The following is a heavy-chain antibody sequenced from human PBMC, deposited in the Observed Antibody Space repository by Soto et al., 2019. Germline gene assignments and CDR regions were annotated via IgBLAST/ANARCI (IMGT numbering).Heavy chain of an antibody. D-gene: IGHD6-13*01. CDR1: GFAFSSYG. V-gene: IGHV3-33*01. J-gene: IGHJ3*02. CDR3: ARDGPSIAAAGTPTDDAFDI. CDR2: IWYDGSNK. Sequence: PGGSLRHSCAASGFAFSSYGMHWVRQAPGKGLEWLAVIWYDGSNKYYADSVKGRFTISRDNSKNTLYLQMNSLRAEDTAVYYCARDGPSIAAAGTPTDDAFDIWGQGTMVTVSS.